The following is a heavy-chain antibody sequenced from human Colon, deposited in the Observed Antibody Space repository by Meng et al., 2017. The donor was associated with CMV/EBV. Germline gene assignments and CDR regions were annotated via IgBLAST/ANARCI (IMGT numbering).Heavy chain of an antibody. V-gene: IGHV3-9*01. Sequence: SLKISCAASGFTFSNCAMTWVRQAPGKGLEWVAGITWNSGLRAYAESVKGRFSISRDNAKNSVYLQLHSLRPEETALYYCVRDTGTGSYVTGFDHWGQGTLVTVSS. D-gene: IGHD1-26*01. J-gene: IGHJ4*02. CDR1: GFTFSNCA. CDR2: ITWNSGLR. CDR3: VRDTGTGSYVTGFDH.